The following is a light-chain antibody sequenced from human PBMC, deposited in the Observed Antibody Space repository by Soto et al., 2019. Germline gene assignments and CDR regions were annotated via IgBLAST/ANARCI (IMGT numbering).Light chain of an antibody. CDR2: GAS. CDR3: QQYNNWPQT. CDR1: QSISSN. V-gene: IGKV3-15*01. J-gene: IGKJ1*01. Sequence: EIAMTQSPATLSVSPGERATLSCRASQSISSNLVWYQQKPGQAPRLLIYGASTRATGIPARFSGSGSGTEFTLTISSLQSEDFAVYYCQQYNNWPQTFGQGTKVEIK.